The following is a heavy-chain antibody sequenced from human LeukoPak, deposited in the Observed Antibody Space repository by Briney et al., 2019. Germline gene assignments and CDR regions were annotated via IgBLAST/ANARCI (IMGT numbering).Heavy chain of an antibody. CDR3: ARVSYYDTSVLDY. D-gene: IGHD3-22*01. J-gene: IGHJ4*02. CDR1: EYTFTGYS. Sequence: GASVKVSCKASEYTFTGYSMHWVRQAPGQGLEWMGWINPNSGGTNYAQKFQGRVTMTRDTSISTAYMELSSLRSDDTAVYYCARVSYYDTSVLDYWGQGTLVTVSS. CDR2: INPNSGGT. V-gene: IGHV1-2*02.